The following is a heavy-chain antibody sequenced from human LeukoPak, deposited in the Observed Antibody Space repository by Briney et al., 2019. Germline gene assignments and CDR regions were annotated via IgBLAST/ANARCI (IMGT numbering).Heavy chain of an antibody. D-gene: IGHD6-19*01. V-gene: IGHV3-11*06. CDR3: ASNVAGKGDY. CDR2: ISSSSSYT. J-gene: IGHJ4*02. Sequence: GGSLRLSCAASGFTFSDYYMSWVRQAPGKGLEWVSYISSSSSYTNYADSVKGRFTISRDNAKNSLYLQMNSLRAEDTAVYYCASNVAGKGDYWGQGTLVTVSS. CDR1: GFTFSDYY.